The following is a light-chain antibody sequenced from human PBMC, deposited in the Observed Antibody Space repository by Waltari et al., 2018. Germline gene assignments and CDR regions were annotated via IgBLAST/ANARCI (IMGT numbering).Light chain of an antibody. J-gene: IGKJ1*01. CDR2: GAS. CDR1: QSVSNN. V-gene: IGKV3D-15*01. Sequence: EIVMTQSPDILSVSPGERAPLSCRASQSVSNNLAWYQQKPGQAPRLLIYGASTRATGVPARFSGSGSGTEFTLTISSLQSEDFAVYYCQQCKDWPRTFGQGTKVEIK. CDR3: QQCKDWPRT.